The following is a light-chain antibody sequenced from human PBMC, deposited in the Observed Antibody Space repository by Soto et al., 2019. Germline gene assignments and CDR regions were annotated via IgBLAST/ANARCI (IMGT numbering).Light chain of an antibody. V-gene: IGLV7-46*01. Sequence: QDVVTQEPSLTVSPGGTVTLTCGSSTGAVTSGHYPYWFQQKPGQAPRTLIYDTSNKHSWTPARFSGSLLGGKAALTLSGAQPEDEAEYYCLLSYSGAQAVFGGGTKVTVL. CDR3: LLSYSGAQAV. CDR2: DTS. J-gene: IGLJ2*01. CDR1: TGAVTSGHY.